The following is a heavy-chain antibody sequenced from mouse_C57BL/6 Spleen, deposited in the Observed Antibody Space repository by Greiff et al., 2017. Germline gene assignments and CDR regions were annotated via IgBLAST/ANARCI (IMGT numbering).Heavy chain of an antibody. D-gene: IGHD1-1*01. Sequence: QVQLQQPGAELVRPGTSVKLSCKASGYTFTSYWMHWVKQRPGQGLEWIGVIDPSDSYTNYNQKFKGKATLTVDTSSSTAYMQLSSLTSEDSAVYYCARVGYYGSSSPYFDYWGQGTTLTVSS. CDR2: IDPSDSYT. CDR1: GYTFTSYW. J-gene: IGHJ2*01. V-gene: IGHV1-59*01. CDR3: ARVGYYGSSSPYFDY.